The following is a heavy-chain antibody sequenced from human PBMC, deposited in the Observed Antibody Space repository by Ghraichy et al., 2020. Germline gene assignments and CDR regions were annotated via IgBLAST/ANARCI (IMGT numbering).Heavy chain of an antibody. V-gene: IGHV6-1*01. CDR1: GDSVSSNSAA. CDR3: ASGMVALDY. D-gene: IGHD2-15*01. CDR2: TYYRSGWSH. J-gene: IGHJ4*02. Sequence: SQTLSLTCAISGDSVSSNSAAWNWIRQSPSRGLEWLGRTYYRSGWSHDYELSVKSRIAINPDTSKNQFSLRLNSVTPEDTAVYYCASGMVALDYWGQGTLVTVSS.